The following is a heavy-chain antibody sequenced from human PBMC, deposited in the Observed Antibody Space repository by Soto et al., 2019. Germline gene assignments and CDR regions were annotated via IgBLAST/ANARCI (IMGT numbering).Heavy chain of an antibody. CDR1: GFPFSIYG. J-gene: IGHJ4*02. CDR2: ISYDGSNK. D-gene: IGHD4-4*01. V-gene: IGHV3-30*03. CDR3: ATPVRTTVTEYYFDY. Sequence: GSQRLSCAASGFPFSIYGIHWVRQDPGKGLEWVAVISYDGSNKYYADSVKGRFTISRDNSKNTLYLQMNSLRAEDTAVYYCATPVRTTVTEYYFDYWGQGTLVTVSS.